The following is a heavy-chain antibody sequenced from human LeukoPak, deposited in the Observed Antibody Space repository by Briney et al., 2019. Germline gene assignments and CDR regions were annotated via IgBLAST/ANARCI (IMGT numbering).Heavy chain of an antibody. J-gene: IGHJ4*02. CDR3: ATYCSSTSCYRRAYDS. Sequence: PSETLSLTCTVSGGSISGSSYYWGWIRQPPGKGLEWIGSIYYTGSTYYNPSLKSRVTISVDTSKNQFSLQLSSVTAADTAVYYRATYCSSTSCYRRAYDSWGQGTLVTVSS. CDR1: GGSISGSSYY. V-gene: IGHV4-39*01. CDR2: IYYTGST. D-gene: IGHD2-2*01.